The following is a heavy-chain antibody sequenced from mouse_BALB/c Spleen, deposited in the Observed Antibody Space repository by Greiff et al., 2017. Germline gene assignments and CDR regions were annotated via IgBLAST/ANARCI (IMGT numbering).Heavy chain of an antibody. CDR1: GFSLTGYG. Sequence: VQLQQSGPGLVAPSQSLSITCTVSGFSLTGYGVNWVRQPPGKGLEWLGMIWGDGSTDYNSALKSRLSISKDNSKSQVFLKMNSLQTDDTARYYCARALTGTWKAWFAYWGQGTLVTVSA. CDR3: ARALTGTWKAWFAY. V-gene: IGHV2-6-7*01. D-gene: IGHD4-1*01. J-gene: IGHJ3*01. CDR2: IWGDGST.